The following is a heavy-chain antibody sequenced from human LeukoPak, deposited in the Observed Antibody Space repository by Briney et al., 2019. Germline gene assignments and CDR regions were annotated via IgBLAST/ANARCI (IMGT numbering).Heavy chain of an antibody. CDR3: AKTRVGIRGVYPTGAFDI. CDR2: IYPHSGGT. V-gene: IGHV1-2*02. J-gene: IGHJ3*02. D-gene: IGHD3-10*01. Sequence: ASVKVSCKASGYTFTGYYIHWVRQAPGEGLEWMGWIYPHSGGTDYAQKFQGRVTMTRDTSISTAYMELSRLRSDDTAVYYCAKTRVGIRGVYPTGAFDIWGQGTMVTVSS. CDR1: GYTFTGYY.